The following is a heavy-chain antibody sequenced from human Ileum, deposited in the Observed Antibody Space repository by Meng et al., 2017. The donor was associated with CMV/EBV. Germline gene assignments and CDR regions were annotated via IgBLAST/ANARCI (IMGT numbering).Heavy chain of an antibody. CDR2: ISGSGGST. D-gene: IGHD6-6*01. CDR1: GFTFSSYA. Sequence: GESLRLSCAASGFTFSSYAMSWVRQAPGKGLEWVSAISGSGGSTYYADSVKGLFTISRDNSKNTLYLQMNSLRAEDTAVYYCAKDQYSSSSYYYYGMDVWGQGTTVTVSS. V-gene: IGHV3-23*01. CDR3: AKDQYSSSSYYYYGMDV. J-gene: IGHJ6*02.